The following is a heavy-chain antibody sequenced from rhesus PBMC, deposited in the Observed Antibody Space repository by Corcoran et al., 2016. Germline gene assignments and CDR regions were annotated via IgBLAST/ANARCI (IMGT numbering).Heavy chain of an antibody. V-gene: IGHV4-93*02. CDR3: ARGKAADDY. Sequence: QGQLQESGLAVVKPSETLSLTCAVPGGTIRSSNWWSWSRQPPGKGLEWIGRIYGSGCSTEYNPSLKSRVTISIDTSKNQFSLKLSSVTAADTAVYYCARGKAADDYWGQGVLVTVSS. CDR2: IYGSGCST. D-gene: IGHD6-19*01. CDR1: GGTIRSSNW. J-gene: IGHJ4*01.